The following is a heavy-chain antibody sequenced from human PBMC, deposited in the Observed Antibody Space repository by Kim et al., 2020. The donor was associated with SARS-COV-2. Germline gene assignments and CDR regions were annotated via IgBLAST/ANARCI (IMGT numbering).Heavy chain of an antibody. Sequence: GGSLRLSCAASGFTVSSKYMSWVRQAPGEVLEWVSAIYIDGSTYYADSVKGRFTISRDNSKNTVYLQMNSLRAEDTAVYYCARDVFSINYFDYWGQGTLV. CDR2: IYIDGST. V-gene: IGHV3-66*01. CDR1: GFTVSSKY. J-gene: IGHJ4*02. CDR3: ARDVFSINYFDY. D-gene: IGHD3-16*01.